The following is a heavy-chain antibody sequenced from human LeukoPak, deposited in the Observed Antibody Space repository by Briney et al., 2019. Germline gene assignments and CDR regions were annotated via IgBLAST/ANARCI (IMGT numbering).Heavy chain of an antibody. D-gene: IGHD1-26*01. CDR1: GGSISSGDYY. CDR2: IYYSGST. CDR3: ARQVGSRGWMDY. Sequence: SQTLSLTCTVSGGSISSGDYYWSWIRQPPGKGLEWIGYIYYSGSTYYNPSLKSRVTISVDTSQRQFSLKVTSVTATDTAVYYCARQVGSRGWMDYWGQGTLVAVSS. V-gene: IGHV4-30-4*08. J-gene: IGHJ4*02.